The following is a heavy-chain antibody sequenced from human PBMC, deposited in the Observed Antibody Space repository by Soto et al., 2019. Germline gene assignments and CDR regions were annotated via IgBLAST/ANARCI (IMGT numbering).Heavy chain of an antibody. Sequence: QVQLVESGGGVVQPGRSLRLSCAASGFTFSSYGMHWVRQAPGKGLECVAVISSDGSDKNYADSVKGRFSISRDNSRNTLFLQMNSLRPEDTAVFYCAKEPYDSTGFYYSFHHWGQGTLVTVSS. CDR1: GFTFSSYG. D-gene: IGHD3-22*01. J-gene: IGHJ4*02. V-gene: IGHV3-30*18. CDR2: ISSDGSDK. CDR3: AKEPYDSTGFYYSFHH.